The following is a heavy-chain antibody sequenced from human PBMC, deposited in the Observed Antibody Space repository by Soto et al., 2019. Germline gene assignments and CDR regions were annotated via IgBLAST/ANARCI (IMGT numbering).Heavy chain of an antibody. V-gene: IGHV1-3*01. CDR3: ARALLWFGELPYFDY. D-gene: IGHD3-10*01. Sequence: GASVKVSCKASVYTFTSYAMHWVRQAPGQRLEWMGWINAGNGNTKYSQKFQGRVTITRDTSASTAYMELSSLRSEDTAVYYCARALLWFGELPYFDYWGQGTLVTVSS. J-gene: IGHJ4*02. CDR2: INAGNGNT. CDR1: VYTFTSYA.